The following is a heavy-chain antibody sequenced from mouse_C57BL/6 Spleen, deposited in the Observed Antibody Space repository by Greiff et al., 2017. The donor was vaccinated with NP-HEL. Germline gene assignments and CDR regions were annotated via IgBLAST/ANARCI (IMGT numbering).Heavy chain of an antibody. J-gene: IGHJ2*01. CDR1: GYAFSSSW. CDR2: IYPGDGDT. Sequence: QVQLQQSGPELVKPGASVKISCKASGYAFSSSWMHWVKQRPGKGLEWIGRIYPGDGDTNYNGKFKGKATLTADKSSSTAYMQLSSLTSEDSAVYVCARTGAQADFDYWGQGTTLTVSS. CDR3: ARTGAQADFDY. V-gene: IGHV1-82*01. D-gene: IGHD3-2*02.